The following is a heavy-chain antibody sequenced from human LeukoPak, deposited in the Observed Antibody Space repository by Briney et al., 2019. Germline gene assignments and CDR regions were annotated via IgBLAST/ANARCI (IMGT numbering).Heavy chain of an antibody. D-gene: IGHD2-2*03. Sequence: SETLSLTCTVSGGSISSYYWSWIRQPPGKGLEWIGHIYYSGSTNYSPSLKSRVTISVDTSKNQFSLKLSSVTAADTAVYYCARHGSYYYYYYGMDVWGQGTTVTVSS. CDR3: ARHGSYYYYYYGMDV. CDR1: GGSISSYY. J-gene: IGHJ6*02. CDR2: IYYSGST. V-gene: IGHV4-59*08.